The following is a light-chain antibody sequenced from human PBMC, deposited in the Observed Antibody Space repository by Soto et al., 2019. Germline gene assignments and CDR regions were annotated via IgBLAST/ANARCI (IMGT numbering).Light chain of an antibody. Sequence: EIVLTQSPVTLSLSPGDRATLSCRPSQRVSSFLAWYQQKPGQPPRLLIYDVSNRAAGIPARFSGSGSGTDFTLTISSLEPEDFAVYYCQQRTDWHPVYTFGQGTKLEIK. J-gene: IGKJ2*01. V-gene: IGKV3-11*01. CDR1: QRVSSF. CDR2: DVS. CDR3: QQRTDWHPVYT.